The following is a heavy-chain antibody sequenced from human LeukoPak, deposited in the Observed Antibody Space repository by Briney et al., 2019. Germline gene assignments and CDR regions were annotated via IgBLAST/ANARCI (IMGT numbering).Heavy chain of an antibody. V-gene: IGHV4-59*12. Sequence: PSETLSLTCTVSGGSISNYYWSWIRQPPGKGLEWIGYIYYRGSTNYNPSLKSRVTISVDRSKNQFSLKLSSLTAADTAMYFCARGNSDYPYFFDYWGQGALVTVSS. CDR1: GGSISNYY. D-gene: IGHD5-12*01. CDR2: IYYRGST. CDR3: ARGNSDYPYFFDY. J-gene: IGHJ4*02.